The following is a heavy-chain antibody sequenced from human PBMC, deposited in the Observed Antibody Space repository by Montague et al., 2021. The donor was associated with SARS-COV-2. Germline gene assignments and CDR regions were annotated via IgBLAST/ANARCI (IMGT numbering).Heavy chain of an antibody. CDR2: INHSGST. CDR1: GGSFSGYH. D-gene: IGHD6-19*01. J-gene: IGHJ4*01. V-gene: IGHV4-34*01. CDR3: ARGGRQWLVIDPRYYFDY. Sequence: SETLSLTCAVYGGSFSGYHWSWIRQPPGKGLEWIGEINHSGSTNYNPSLKSRVTISVDTSKNQFSLKLSSVTAADTAVYYCARGGRQWLVIDPRYYFDYWGQGTLVTASS.